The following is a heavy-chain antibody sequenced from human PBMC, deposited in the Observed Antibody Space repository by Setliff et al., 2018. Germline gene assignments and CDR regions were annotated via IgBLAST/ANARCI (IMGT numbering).Heavy chain of an antibody. Sequence: SETLSLTCTVSGDSINNNYWSWIRQPPGKGLEWIGHIYYSGSTNYNPSLKSRVTISVDTSKNQFSLKLSAVTAADTAVYFCAREDGPNYYYYYMDIWGKGTTVTVSS. V-gene: IGHV4-59*12. D-gene: IGHD2-8*01. J-gene: IGHJ6*03. CDR2: IYYSGST. CDR1: GDSINNNY. CDR3: AREDGPNYYYYYMDI.